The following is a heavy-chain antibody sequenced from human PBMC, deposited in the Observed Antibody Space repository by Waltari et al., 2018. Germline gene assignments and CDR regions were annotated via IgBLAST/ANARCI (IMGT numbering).Heavy chain of an antibody. CDR3: ARRIRNCSGGSCYSEFDY. D-gene: IGHD2-15*01. CDR2: IYYSGST. CDR1: GGSISSHY. J-gene: IGHJ4*02. V-gene: IGHV4-59*11. Sequence: QVQLQESGPGLVKPSETLSLTCTVPGGSISSHYWSWLRQPPGKGLEWIGYIYYSGSTNYNPSLKSRVTISVDTSKNQFSLKLSSVTAADTAVYYCARRIRNCSGGSCYSEFDYWGQGTLVTVSS.